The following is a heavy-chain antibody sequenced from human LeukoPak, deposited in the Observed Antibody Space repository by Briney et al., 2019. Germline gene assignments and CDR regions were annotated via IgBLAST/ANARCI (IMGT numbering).Heavy chain of an antibody. J-gene: IGHJ4*02. V-gene: IGHV4-4*07. Sequence: SETLSLTCTVSGGSISSYYWSWIRQPAGKGLEWIGRIYTSGSTNYNPSLKSRVTMSVETSKNQCSLKLSSVTAADTAVYYCARAHKYYYDSSGYYPGLGFDYWGQGTLVTVSS. CDR2: IYTSGST. CDR3: ARAHKYYYDSSGYYPGLGFDY. D-gene: IGHD3-22*01. CDR1: GGSISSYY.